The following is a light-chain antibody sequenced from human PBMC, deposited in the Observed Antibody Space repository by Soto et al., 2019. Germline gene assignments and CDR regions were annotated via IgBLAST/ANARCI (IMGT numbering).Light chain of an antibody. Sequence: QSVLTQPASVSGSPGQSITISCTGTISDVGSYNLVSWYQQHPGKAPKVMIYEVSKRPSGVPNCFSGSKSGNTASLTISGLQAEDEADYYCCSYAGSSTYVFGTGTKVTVL. J-gene: IGLJ1*01. CDR3: CSYAGSSTYV. V-gene: IGLV2-23*02. CDR1: ISDVGSYNL. CDR2: EVS.